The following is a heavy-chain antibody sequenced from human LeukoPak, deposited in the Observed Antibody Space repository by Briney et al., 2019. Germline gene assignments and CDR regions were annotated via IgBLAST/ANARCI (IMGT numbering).Heavy chain of an antibody. CDR1: GASISSYY. J-gene: IGHJ4*02. CDR2: IYYSGSI. V-gene: IGHV4-59*01. Sequence: SETLSLTCTVSGASISSYYWSWIRQPPGKGLEWIGDIYYSGSIKYNPSLKSRVTMSVDTSKNLFSLKLSSVTAADTAIYYCARENPSGYYNRPIDYWGQGTLVTVSS. D-gene: IGHD3-22*01. CDR3: ARENPSGYYNRPIDY.